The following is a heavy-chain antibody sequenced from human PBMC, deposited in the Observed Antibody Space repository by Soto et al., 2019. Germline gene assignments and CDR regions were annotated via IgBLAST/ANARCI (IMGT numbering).Heavy chain of an antibody. CDR2: LYYSGTT. CDR1: GVSISTYY. J-gene: IGHJ4*02. CDR3: ARVRRANGYYYFDY. Sequence: QVQLQESGPGLVKPSETLSLTCTVSGVSISTYYWTWVRQPPGKGLEWIGYLYYSGTTNYNPSLESRVTLSVDTSKSQLSLELRSVTAADTAVYYCARVRRANGYYYFDYWGQGMLVTVSS. V-gene: IGHV4-59*01. D-gene: IGHD2-8*01.